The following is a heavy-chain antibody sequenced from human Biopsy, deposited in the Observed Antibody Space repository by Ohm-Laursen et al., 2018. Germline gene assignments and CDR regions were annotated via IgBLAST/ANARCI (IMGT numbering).Heavy chain of an antibody. CDR2: FNSDGTDT. CDR1: GFTFSSSW. J-gene: IGHJ4*02. Sequence: SLRLSCAASGFTFSSSWMHWVRQAPGKGLEWVSRFNSDGTDTTYADSAKGRFTISRDNARNTLYLQMNSLRVEDTAVYYCAKAGRGYIDYWGQGTLVTVSS. CDR3: AKAGRGYIDY. D-gene: IGHD5-18*01. V-gene: IGHV3-74*01.